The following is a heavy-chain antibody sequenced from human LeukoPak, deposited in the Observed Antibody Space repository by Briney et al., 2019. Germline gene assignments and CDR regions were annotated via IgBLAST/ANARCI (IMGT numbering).Heavy chain of an antibody. D-gene: IGHD3-10*01. CDR1: GFSLRTSGMR. Sequence: SGPALVKPTQTLTLTCTFSGFSLRTSGMRVSWIRQPPGKALEWLARIDWDDDKFYSTSLKTRLTISKDTSKNQVVLTMTNMDPVDTATYYCARSYYYGSGSYVYYYGMDVWGKGTTVTVSS. CDR3: ARSYYYGSGSYVYYYGMDV. V-gene: IGHV2-70*04. J-gene: IGHJ6*04. CDR2: IDWDDDK.